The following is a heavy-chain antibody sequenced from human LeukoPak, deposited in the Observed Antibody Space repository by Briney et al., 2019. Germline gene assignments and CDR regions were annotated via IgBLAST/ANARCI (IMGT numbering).Heavy chain of an antibody. V-gene: IGHV3-48*03. Sequence: GGSLRLSCAASGFTFSSYEMNWVRQAPGKGLEWVSYISSSGSTIYYADSVKGRFTISRDNAKESLYLQMNSLRAEDTAVYYCARQGMSGYDSSPVYYYTDVWDKGTTVSVSS. J-gene: IGHJ6*03. CDR1: GFTFSSYE. CDR3: ARQGMSGYDSSPVYYYTDV. D-gene: IGHD5-12*01. CDR2: ISSSGSTI.